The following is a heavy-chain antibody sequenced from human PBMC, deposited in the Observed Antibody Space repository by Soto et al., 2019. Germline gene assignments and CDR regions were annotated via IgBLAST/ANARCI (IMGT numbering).Heavy chain of an antibody. CDR3: ARVVGGYYYGMDV. CDR2: IYHSGST. V-gene: IGHV4-4*02. CDR1: GGSISSSNW. Sequence: QVQLQESGPGLVKPSGTLSLTCAVSGGSISSSNWWSWVRQPPGKGLEWIGEIYHSGSTNYNPSLKSRVTISVDKSKNKFSLKLIAVTAADTAVYYCARVVGGYYYGMDVWAQGTTVTVSS. D-gene: IGHD2-2*01. J-gene: IGHJ6*02.